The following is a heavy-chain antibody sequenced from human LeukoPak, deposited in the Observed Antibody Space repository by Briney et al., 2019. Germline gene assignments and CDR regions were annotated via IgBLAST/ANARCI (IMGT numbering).Heavy chain of an antibody. CDR3: ARVDNCAL. CDR2: IKQDGSDK. CDR1: GFTFRNYW. V-gene: IGHV3-7*01. Sequence: GGSLRLSCAVSGFTFRNYWMSWVRQAPGKGLEWVANIKQDGSDKYYVDSVKGRFTISRDDAKNSLYLQMNSLRAEDTAVYYCARVDNCALWGKGTTVTVSS. D-gene: IGHD1-1*01. J-gene: IGHJ6*04.